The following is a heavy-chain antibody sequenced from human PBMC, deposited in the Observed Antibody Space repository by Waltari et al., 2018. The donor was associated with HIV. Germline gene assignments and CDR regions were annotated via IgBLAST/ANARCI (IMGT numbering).Heavy chain of an antibody. J-gene: IGHJ4*02. V-gene: IGHV4-61*02. D-gene: IGHD3-16*01. Sequence: QVQLQESGPGLVKPSQTLSLTCTVSGGSISSGSYYWGWIRQAAGKGLEWIGRIHTSGNTNYRPSLKSRVTISMDTSKNQFSLRLSSVTAADTAVYYCARELSDYGATAWFDYWGRGTLVTVSS. CDR3: ARELSDYGATAWFDY. CDR1: GGSISSGSYY. CDR2: IHTSGNT.